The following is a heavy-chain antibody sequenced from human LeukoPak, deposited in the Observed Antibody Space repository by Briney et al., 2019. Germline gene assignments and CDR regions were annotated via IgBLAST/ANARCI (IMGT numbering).Heavy chain of an antibody. J-gene: IGHJ4*02. V-gene: IGHV3-30-3*01. CDR3: ARDNNWGSTHY. Sequence: GGSLRLSCAASGFTFNTYAMHWVRQAPGKGLEWVAVASYDGSNKYYADSVQGRFTVSRDNSKNTLYLHMNTLRIEDTAVYYCARDNNWGSTHYWGQGTLVTVSS. CDR2: ASYDGSNK. CDR1: GFTFNTYA. D-gene: IGHD7-27*01.